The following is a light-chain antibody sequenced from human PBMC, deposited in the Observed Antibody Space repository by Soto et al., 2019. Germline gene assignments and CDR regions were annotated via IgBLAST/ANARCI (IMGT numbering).Light chain of an antibody. V-gene: IGLV2-14*01. J-gene: IGLJ1*01. CDR2: AVS. CDR3: CSQRSSTSHV. CDR1: SSDVGAYNL. Sequence: QSALTQPASVSGSPGQSITISCSGTSSDVGAYNLVSWYQQHPGRAPKLMIYAVSNRPSGVSNRFSGSKSGNTASLTISGLQAEDEADYYCCSQRSSTSHVFGTGTKGTVL.